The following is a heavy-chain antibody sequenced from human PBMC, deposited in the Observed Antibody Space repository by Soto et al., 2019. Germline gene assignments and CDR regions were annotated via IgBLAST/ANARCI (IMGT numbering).Heavy chain of an antibody. V-gene: IGHV1-8*01. D-gene: IGHD3-10*01. Sequence: QVQLVQSGAEVKKPGASVKVSCKASGYTFTSYDINWVRQATGQGLEWMGWMNPNSGNTGYAQKFQGRVTMTSNTFKSTAYMELSRLRSEDQALYYCGSGLNYYDSGDDALDIWGQGTMVTVSS. CDR3: GSGLNYYDSGDDALDI. CDR2: MNPNSGNT. CDR1: GYTFTSYD. J-gene: IGHJ3*02.